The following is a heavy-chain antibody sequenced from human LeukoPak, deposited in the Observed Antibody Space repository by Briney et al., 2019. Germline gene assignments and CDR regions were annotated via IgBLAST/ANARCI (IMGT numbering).Heavy chain of an antibody. CDR2: IVPIFATA. D-gene: IGHD5-24*01. CDR1: GDTFKYHT. Sequence: SVKVSCKASGDTFKYHTLGWVPQAPGHGLEWIGGIVPIFATAKYAQKFQGRVTITTDESTSTAYMELGSLKPDETAVYYCARDEDNEKDAFYIWGQGTMVIVSS. J-gene: IGHJ3*02. V-gene: IGHV1-69*05. CDR3: ARDEDNEKDAFYI.